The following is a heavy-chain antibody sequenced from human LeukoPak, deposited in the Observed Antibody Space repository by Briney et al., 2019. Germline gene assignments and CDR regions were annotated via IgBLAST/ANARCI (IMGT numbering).Heavy chain of an antibody. J-gene: IGHJ4*02. CDR2: IKQDGSEK. Sequence: GGSLRLSCAASGFTFSSYWMSWVCQAPGKGLEWVANIKQDGSEKFYVDSVKGRFTISRDNAKNSLYLQMNSLRAEDTAVYYCARESYYGSGILYFFDYWGQGTLVTVSS. CDR1: GFTFSSYW. V-gene: IGHV3-7*01. CDR3: ARESYYGSGILYFFDY. D-gene: IGHD3-10*01.